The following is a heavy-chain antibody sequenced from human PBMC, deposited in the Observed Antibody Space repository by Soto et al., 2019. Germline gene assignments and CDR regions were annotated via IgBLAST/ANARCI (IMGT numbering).Heavy chain of an antibody. V-gene: IGHV3-72*01. Sequence: EVQLVESGGGLVQPGGSLRLSCAASGFTFSDYYMDWVRQVPGKGLEWVAGTRNKANSYSPEYAPSVKGRFIISRHDLEDSMYLQMNSLKTEDTAVYYCARDTGGSYDFWGQGALVTVSS. CDR2: TRNKANSYSP. J-gene: IGHJ4*02. CDR3: ARDTGGSYDF. D-gene: IGHD1-26*01. CDR1: GFTFSDYY.